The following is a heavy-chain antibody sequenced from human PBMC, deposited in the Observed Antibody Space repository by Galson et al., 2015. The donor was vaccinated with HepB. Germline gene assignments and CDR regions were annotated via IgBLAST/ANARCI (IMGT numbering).Heavy chain of an antibody. CDR1: GGTFSSYT. V-gene: IGHV1-69*04. CDR2: IIPILGIA. Sequence: SVKVSCKASGGTFSSYTISWVRQAPGQGLEWMGRIIPILGIANYAQKFQGRVTITADKSTSTAYMELSSLRSEDTAVYYCARDRLGDYGDLDYWGQGTLVTVSS. CDR3: ARDRLGDYGDLDY. J-gene: IGHJ4*02. D-gene: IGHD4-17*01.